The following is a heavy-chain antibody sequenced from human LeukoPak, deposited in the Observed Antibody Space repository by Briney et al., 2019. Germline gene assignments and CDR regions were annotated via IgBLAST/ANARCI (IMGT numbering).Heavy chain of an antibody. CDR2: IYYSGST. D-gene: IGHD2-15*01. CDR1: GGSISRYY. CDR3: ARAGVVVVAADHDAFDI. J-gene: IGHJ3*02. Sequence: PSETLSLTCTASGGSISRYYWSWIRQPPGKGLEWIGYIYYSGSTNYNPSLKSRVTISVDTSKNQFSLKLSSVTAADTAVYYCARAGVVVVAADHDAFDIWGQGTMVTVSS. V-gene: IGHV4-59*01.